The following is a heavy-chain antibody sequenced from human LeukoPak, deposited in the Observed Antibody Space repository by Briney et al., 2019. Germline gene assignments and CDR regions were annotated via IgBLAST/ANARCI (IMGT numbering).Heavy chain of an antibody. V-gene: IGHV3-48*03. CDR3: ARGSDAGTRECDY. Sequence: GGSLRLSCAASGFPFSTYEMNWVRQAPGRGLEWLSYTSSSGSTIYYADSVKGRFTISRDNAKNSLYLQMNSLRAEDTAVYYCARGSDAGTRECDYWGQGTLVTVSS. CDR2: TSSSGSTI. D-gene: IGHD6-13*01. J-gene: IGHJ4*02. CDR1: GFPFSTYE.